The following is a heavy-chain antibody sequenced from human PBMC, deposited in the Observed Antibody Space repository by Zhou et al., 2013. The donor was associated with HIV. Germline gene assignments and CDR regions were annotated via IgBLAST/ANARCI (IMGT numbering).Heavy chain of an antibody. J-gene: IGHJ3*01. CDR2: ISAYNGDT. CDR3: ARGERIFGA. Sequence: QVQLVQSGAEVKKPGASVKVSCKASGYTFTNYGISWVRQAPGQGLEWMGWISAYNGDTNSAQKFQGRVTMTRNTSISTAYMELSSLRSEDTAVYFCARGERIFGAWGQGAMVTVS. V-gene: IGHV1-18*01. D-gene: IGHD3-3*01. CDR1: GYTFTNYG.